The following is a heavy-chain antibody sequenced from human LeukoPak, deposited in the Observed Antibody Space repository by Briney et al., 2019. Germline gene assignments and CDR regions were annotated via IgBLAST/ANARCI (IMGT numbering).Heavy chain of an antibody. CDR1: GFSFSDFY. Sequence: AGGSLRLSCAASGFSFSDFYMTWIRQAPGKGLEWVSYITSSNTSTPLYYADSVKGRFTISRDNAKNSLYLQMNSLRAEDTAVYYCAKDRGTMVRGVTIFDYWGQGTLVTVSS. CDR2: ITSSNTSTPL. CDR3: AKDRGTMVRGVTIFDY. J-gene: IGHJ4*02. D-gene: IGHD3-10*01. V-gene: IGHV3-11*01.